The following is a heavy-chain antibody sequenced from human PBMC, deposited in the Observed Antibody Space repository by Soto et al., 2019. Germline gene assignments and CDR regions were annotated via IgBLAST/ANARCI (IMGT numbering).Heavy chain of an antibody. CDR3: ARRLYYDSSGFEGGGMDV. D-gene: IGHD3-22*01. V-gene: IGHV4-39*01. CDR2: MYYSGST. CDR1: GGSISSSIYY. Sequence: SETLSLTCTVSGGSISSSIYYWGWIRQPPGKGLEWMGTMYYSGSTYYNPSLKSRATISVDTSKNQFSLKLSSVTAADTAVYYCARRLYYDSSGFEGGGMDVWGQGTTVTVSS. J-gene: IGHJ6*02.